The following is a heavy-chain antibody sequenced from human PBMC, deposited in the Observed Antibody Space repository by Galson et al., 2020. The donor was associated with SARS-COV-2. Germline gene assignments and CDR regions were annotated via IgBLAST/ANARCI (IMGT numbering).Heavy chain of an antibody. V-gene: IGHV3-53*01. J-gene: IGHJ6*03. CDR1: GFTVSSNY. CDR3: AGNYYYYYKDV. CDR2: IYSGGST. Sequence: GGSLRLSCAASGFTVSSNYMSWVRQASGKGLEWVSVIYSGGSTYYADSVKGRFTISRDNSKNTLYLQMNSLRAEDTAVYYCAGNYYYYYKDVWGKGTTVTCSS.